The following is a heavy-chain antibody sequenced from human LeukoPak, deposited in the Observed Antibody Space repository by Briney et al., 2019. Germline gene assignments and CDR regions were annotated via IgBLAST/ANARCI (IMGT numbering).Heavy chain of an antibody. J-gene: IGHJ4*02. V-gene: IGHV3-53*01. CDR1: GCTFSNHY. D-gene: IGHD6-13*01. CDR2: IYSGGST. CDR3: ARDSRAAAGFDY. Sequence: GGSLRLSRAASGCTFSNHYMSWVRQAPGKGLEWVSVIYSGGSTYYADSVKGRFTISRDNSKDTLYLRMNSLRAEDTAVYYCARDSRAAAGFDYWGQGTLVTVSS.